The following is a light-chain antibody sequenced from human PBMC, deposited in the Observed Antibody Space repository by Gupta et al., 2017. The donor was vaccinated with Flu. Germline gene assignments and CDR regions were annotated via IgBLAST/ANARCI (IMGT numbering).Light chain of an antibody. CDR1: GDIQYY. CDR3: QQRKHWPPS. J-gene: IGKJ1*01. CDR2: DAF. V-gene: IGKV3-11*01. Sequence: PATMLLSRGESATHSCSASGDIQYYLAWLQKNPGHPPTLLIYDAFARCTGIPVRFSGSGSGTEFTLTISSLEPEDFAVYYCQQRKHWPPSFGQGTQVEIK.